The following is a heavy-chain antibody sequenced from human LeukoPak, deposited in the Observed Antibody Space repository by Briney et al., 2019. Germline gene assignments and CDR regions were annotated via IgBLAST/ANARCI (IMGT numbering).Heavy chain of an antibody. D-gene: IGHD3-10*01. J-gene: IGHJ4*02. V-gene: IGHV3-48*03. Sequence: PGGSLRLSCAASAFTFSNYEMNWVRQAPGKGLEWVSFISSSGNTNYYPDSVKGRFTISRDNAKNSLYLQMNSLRGEDTAVYYCARGPSYDSGQPGYWGQGTLVTVSS. CDR1: AFTFSNYE. CDR3: ARGPSYDSGQPGY. CDR2: ISSSGNTN.